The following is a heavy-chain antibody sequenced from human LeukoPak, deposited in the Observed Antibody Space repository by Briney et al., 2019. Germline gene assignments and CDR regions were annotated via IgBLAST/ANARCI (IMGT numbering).Heavy chain of an antibody. Sequence: PGGSLRLSCSASGFTFSSYAMSGVRPAPGRGLEWGSAISGSGGSTYYADSVKGRFTISRDNSKHTLYLQMNSLRAEDTAVYYCAKGKADSGLPFFDYWGQGTLVTVSS. CDR2: ISGSGGST. CDR1: GFTFSSYA. V-gene: IGHV3-23*01. J-gene: IGHJ4*02. D-gene: IGHD5/OR15-5a*01. CDR3: AKGKADSGLPFFDY.